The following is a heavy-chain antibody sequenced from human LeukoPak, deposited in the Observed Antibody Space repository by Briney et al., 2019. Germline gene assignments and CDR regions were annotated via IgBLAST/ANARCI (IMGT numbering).Heavy chain of an antibody. V-gene: IGHV4-4*07. D-gene: IGHD3-22*01. J-gene: IGHJ4*02. CDR2: MYTSGDT. Sequence: SETLSLTCTVSGGSISGYYWTWIRQPADKRLEWLGRMYTSGDTYYNPSLRSRLTISLDKAKNQISLDVRSVTAADTAVYYCARVGYYDSSGYDFDYWGQGTLVTVSS. CDR1: GGSISGYY. CDR3: ARVGYYDSSGYDFDY.